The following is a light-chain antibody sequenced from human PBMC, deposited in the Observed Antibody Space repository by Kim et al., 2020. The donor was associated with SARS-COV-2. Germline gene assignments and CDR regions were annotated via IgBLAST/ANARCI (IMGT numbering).Light chain of an antibody. CDR3: QVWDSSSDHPV. J-gene: IGLJ3*02. CDR2: YNS. V-gene: IGLV3-21*04. Sequence: APGKTARITCGGNIRACEDGHWYQQKPGQAPVLVIYYNSDRPSGIPDRISGSNSGNTATLTISRVEAGDEADYYCQVWDSSSDHPVFGGGTQLTVL. CDR1: IRACED.